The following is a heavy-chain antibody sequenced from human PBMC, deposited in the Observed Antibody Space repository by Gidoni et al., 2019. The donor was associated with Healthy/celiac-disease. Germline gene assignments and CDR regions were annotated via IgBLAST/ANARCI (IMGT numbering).Heavy chain of an antibody. CDR2: IRSKANSYAT. CDR1: GFTFSGSA. CDR3: TRNEAYGMDV. J-gene: IGHJ6*02. V-gene: IGHV3-73*01. Sequence: EVQLVESGGGLVQPGGSLKLSCAASGFTFSGSAMHWFRQASGKGLEWVGRIRSKANSYATAYAASVKGRFTISRDDSKNTAYLQMNSLKTEDTAVYYCTRNEAYGMDVWGQGTTVTVSS.